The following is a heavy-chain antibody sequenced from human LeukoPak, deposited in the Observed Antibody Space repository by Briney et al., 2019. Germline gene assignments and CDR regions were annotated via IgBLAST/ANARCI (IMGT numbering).Heavy chain of an antibody. Sequence: SVKVSCKASGGTFSSYAISWVRQAPGQGLEWMGGIIPIFGTANYAQKFQGRVTITTDESTSTVYMELSSLRSEDTAVYYCARAGYGGNSGFDYWGQGTLVTVSS. V-gene: IGHV1-69*05. CDR3: ARAGYGGNSGFDY. D-gene: IGHD4-23*01. CDR2: IIPIFGTA. J-gene: IGHJ4*02. CDR1: GGTFSSYA.